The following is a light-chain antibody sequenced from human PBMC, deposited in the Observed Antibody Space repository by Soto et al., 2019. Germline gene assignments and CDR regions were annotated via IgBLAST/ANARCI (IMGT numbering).Light chain of an antibody. Sequence: DIQMTQSPSTLSASGGDRVTITCRASQRITNCLAWYQQKPGKAPKLLIFDASSLRSGVPSRFSGSGSGTEFTLTISSLHPEDFATYYCQQHNPYSPYTFGQGTKLEIK. CDR1: QRITNC. J-gene: IGKJ2*01. CDR3: QQHNPYSPYT. V-gene: IGKV1-5*03. CDR2: DAS.